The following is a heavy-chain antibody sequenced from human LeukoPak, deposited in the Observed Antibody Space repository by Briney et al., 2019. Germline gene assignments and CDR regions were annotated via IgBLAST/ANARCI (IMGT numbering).Heavy chain of an antibody. D-gene: IGHD1-26*01. J-gene: IGHJ4*02. V-gene: IGHV3-53*01. CDR3: ARDSRSLGATTTEDY. CDR2: IYSAGAT. Sequence: GGSLRLSCAASGFTVSTNYMSWVRQAPGKGLEWVSVIYSAGATYYADSMKGRFTISRDNSKNTLYLQMNSLRAEDTAVYYCARDSRSLGATTTEDYWGQGTLVTVSS. CDR1: GFTVSTNY.